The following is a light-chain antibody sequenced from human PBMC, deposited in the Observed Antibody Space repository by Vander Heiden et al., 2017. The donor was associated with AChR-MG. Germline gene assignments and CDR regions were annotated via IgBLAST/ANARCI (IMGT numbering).Light chain of an antibody. CDR3: QQHKNWPPLT. Sequence: EIVMTQSPVTLSVSAGERATLSCRASQNVSSSLVWYQQIPGQAPRLLIHGASARATGIPARFSGGGYGTEFTLTISRVQSEDSAVYYCQQHKNWPPLTFGQGTRLEIK. J-gene: IGKJ2*01. CDR2: GAS. V-gene: IGKV3-15*01. CDR1: QNVSSS.